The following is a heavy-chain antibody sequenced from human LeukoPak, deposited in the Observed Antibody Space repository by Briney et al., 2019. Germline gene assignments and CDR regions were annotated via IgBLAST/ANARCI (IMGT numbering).Heavy chain of an antibody. CDR2: INSGGSGI. D-gene: IGHD2-2*01. CDR3: AAVGRAGHPGY. J-gene: IGHJ4*02. CDR1: GFRFSYYE. V-gene: IGHV3-48*03. Sequence: GGSPRLSCEASGFRFSYYEMSWVRQAPGKGLEWLSYINSGGSGIHYAGSVNGRFTISRDNAKNSLYLQMNSLRVEDTAVYYCAAVGRAGHPGYWGQGTLVTVSS.